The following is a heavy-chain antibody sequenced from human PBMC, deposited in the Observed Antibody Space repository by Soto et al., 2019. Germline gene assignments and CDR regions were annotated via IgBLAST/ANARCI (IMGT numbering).Heavy chain of an antibody. D-gene: IGHD3-3*01. J-gene: IGHJ6*02. V-gene: IGHV3-23*01. CDR2: ISGSGGST. Sequence: PGVSLRLSCAASGFTSSSYAMSWVRQAPGKGLEWVSAISGSGGSTYYADSVKGRFTISRDNSKNTLYLQMNSLRAEDTAVYYCAKRSITIFGPLMDVWGQGTTVTVSS. CDR3: AKRSITIFGPLMDV. CDR1: GFTSSSYA.